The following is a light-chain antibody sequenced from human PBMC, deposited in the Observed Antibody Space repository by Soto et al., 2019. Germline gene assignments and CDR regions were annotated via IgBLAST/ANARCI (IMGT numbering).Light chain of an antibody. CDR2: EDN. V-gene: IGLV6-57*03. CDR3: QSYDSSNVI. Sequence: NFTLTQPHSVSESPGKTVTISCTRSSGSIARNYVQWYQQRPGSAPTTVIYEDNQRPSGVPDRFSGSIDSSSNSASLTISGLKTEDEADYYCQSYDSSNVIFGGGTQLTVL. CDR1: SGSIARNY. J-gene: IGLJ2*01.